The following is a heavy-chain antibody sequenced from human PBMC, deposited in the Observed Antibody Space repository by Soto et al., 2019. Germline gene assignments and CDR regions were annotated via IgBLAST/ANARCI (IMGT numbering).Heavy chain of an antibody. V-gene: IGHV3-33*01. D-gene: IGHD2-8*01. Sequence: QVQLVESGGDVVQPGRSQRLSCAASGFTFSTYGMHWVRQTPGKGLEWVAVIWYDGSNKYYADSVEGRFTISRDNSNNMLYLQMNSLRAEDTAVYFCAGTRGSGGLDVW. J-gene: IGHJ6*01. CDR3: AGTRGSGGLDV. CDR1: GFTFSTYG. CDR2: IWYDGSNK.